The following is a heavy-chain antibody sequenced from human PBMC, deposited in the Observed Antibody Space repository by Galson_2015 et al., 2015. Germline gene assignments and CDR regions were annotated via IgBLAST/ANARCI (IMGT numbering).Heavy chain of an antibody. CDR1: GGSVSSGSYY. D-gene: IGHD6-19*01. V-gene: IGHV4-61*01. CDR3: ARDGGHSSGWYYYYGMDV. CDR2: IYYSGST. Sequence: TLSLTFTVSGGSVSSGSYYWSWIRQPPGKGLEWIGYIYYSGSTNYNPSLKSRVTISVDTSKNQFSLKLSSVTAADTAVYYCARDGGHSSGWYYYYGMDVWGQGTTVTVSS. J-gene: IGHJ6*02.